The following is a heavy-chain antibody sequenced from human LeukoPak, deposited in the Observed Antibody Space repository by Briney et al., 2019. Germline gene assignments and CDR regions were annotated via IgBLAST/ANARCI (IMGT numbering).Heavy chain of an antibody. J-gene: IGHJ6*02. CDR3: AYGMDV. CDR2: IYYSGST. Sequence: PSETLSLTCTVSGGSISSYYWSWIRQPPGKGLECIGYIYYSGSTNYNPSLKSRVTISVDTSKNQFSLKLSSVTAADTAVYYCAYGMDVWGQGTTVTVSS. CDR1: GGSISSYY. V-gene: IGHV4-59*01.